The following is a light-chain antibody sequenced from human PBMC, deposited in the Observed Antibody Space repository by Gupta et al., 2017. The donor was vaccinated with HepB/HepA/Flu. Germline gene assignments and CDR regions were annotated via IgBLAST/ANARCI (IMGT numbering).Light chain of an antibody. CDR2: DVY. CDR3: TSYATSSTVI. CDR1: SSDVGGYSS. V-gene: IGLV2-14*03. J-gene: IGLJ2*01. Sequence: QSALTQPASVSGSPGQSITISCTGTSSDVGGYSSVSWYQQHPGKAPKLLIYDVYNRASGVSIRFSGSKSGNTASLTISGLQAEDEADYYCTSYATSSTVIFGGGSKLIVL.